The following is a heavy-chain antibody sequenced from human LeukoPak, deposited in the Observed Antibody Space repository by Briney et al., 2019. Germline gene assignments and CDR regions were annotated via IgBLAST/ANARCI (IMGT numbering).Heavy chain of an antibody. J-gene: IGHJ3*02. CDR3: ARVKLTDAFDI. Sequence: GASVKVSCKPSGGTFSSYAISWVRQAPGQGLEWMGKIIPILGIANYAQKFQGRVTITADKSTSTAYMELSSLRSEDTAVYYCARVKLTDAFDIWGQGTMVTVSS. D-gene: IGHD4/OR15-4a*01. V-gene: IGHV1-69*04. CDR1: GGTFSSYA. CDR2: IIPILGIA.